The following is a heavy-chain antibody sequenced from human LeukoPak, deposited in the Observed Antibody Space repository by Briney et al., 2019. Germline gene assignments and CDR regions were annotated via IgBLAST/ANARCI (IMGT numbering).Heavy chain of an antibody. Sequence: SVNVSCKASGGTFSSYAISWVRQAPGQGLEWMGGIIPIFGTANYAQKFQGRVTITADESTSTAYMELSSLRSEDTAVYYCASSTVNYGGNGXQRGIXDYFXXXXQGTLVTVSS. CDR1: GGTFSSYA. CDR2: IIPIFGTA. V-gene: IGHV1-69*13. D-gene: IGHD4-23*01. CDR3: ASSTVNYGGNGXQRGIXDYFXX. J-gene: IGHJ4*02.